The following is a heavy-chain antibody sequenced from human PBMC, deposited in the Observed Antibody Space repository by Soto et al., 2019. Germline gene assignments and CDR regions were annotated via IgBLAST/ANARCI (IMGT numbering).Heavy chain of an antibody. J-gene: IGHJ6*02. CDR2: IDPSDSYT. D-gene: IGHD3-16*01. V-gene: IGHV5-10-1*01. CDR3: ARYDAYASTPKEYGEYYYGMDV. Sequence: PGESLKISCKGSGYSFTSYWISWVRQMPGKGLEWMGRIDPSDSYTNYSPSFQGHVTISADKSISTAYLQWSSLKASDTAMYYCARYDAYASTPKEYGEYYYGMDVWGQGTTVTVSS. CDR1: GYSFTSYW.